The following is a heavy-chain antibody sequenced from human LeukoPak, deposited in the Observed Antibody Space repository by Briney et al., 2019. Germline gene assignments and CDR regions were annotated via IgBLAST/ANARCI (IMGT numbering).Heavy chain of an antibody. J-gene: IGHJ4*02. V-gene: IGHV1-2*02. CDR2: INPNSGGT. CDR3: AREYYDILTGCSFDY. D-gene: IGHD3-9*01. CDR1: GYTFTGYY. Sequence: ASVKVSCKASGYTFTGYYMHWVRQAPGQGLEWMGWINPNSGGTNYAQKFQGRVTMTRDTSISTAYMELSRLRSDDTAVYYCAREYYDILTGCSFDYWGQGTLVTVSS.